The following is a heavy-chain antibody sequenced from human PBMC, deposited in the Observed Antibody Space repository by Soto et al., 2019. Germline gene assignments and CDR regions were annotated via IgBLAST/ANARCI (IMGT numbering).Heavy chain of an antibody. CDR2: INPNSGGT. Sequence: QVQLVQSGAEVKKPGASVKVSCKASGYTFTGYYMHWVRQAPGQGLEWMGWINPNSGGTNYAQKFQGWVTMTRDTSISTAYMELSRLRSDDTAVYYCARDKAAAGTPLGGMDVWGQGTTVTVSS. CDR1: GYTFTGYY. D-gene: IGHD6-13*01. CDR3: ARDKAAAGTPLGGMDV. J-gene: IGHJ6*02. V-gene: IGHV1-2*04.